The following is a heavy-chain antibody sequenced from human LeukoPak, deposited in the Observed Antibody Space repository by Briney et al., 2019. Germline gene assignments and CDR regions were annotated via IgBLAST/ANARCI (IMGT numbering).Heavy chain of an antibody. V-gene: IGHV3-66*04. Sequence: GGSLRLSCAASGFIVSSNYMSWVRQAPGKGLGWVSVIYSDRTTKYAEFVKGRFTISRDNSKNTLYLQMNSLRAEDTAVYYCAKQDCSGGSCYPFDYWGQGTLVTVSS. CDR2: IYSDRTT. CDR3: AKQDCSGGSCYPFDY. J-gene: IGHJ4*02. D-gene: IGHD2-15*01. CDR1: GFIVSSNY.